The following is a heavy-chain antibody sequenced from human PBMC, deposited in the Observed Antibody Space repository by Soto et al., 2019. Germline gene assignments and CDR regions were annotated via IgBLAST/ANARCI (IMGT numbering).Heavy chain of an antibody. CDR1: GFTFSSYG. CDR2: ISYDGSNK. CDR3: TTLCKPGYY. J-gene: IGHJ4*02. D-gene: IGHD2-15*01. V-gene: IGHV3-30*03. Sequence: QVQLVESGGGVVQPGRSLRLSCAASGFTFSSYGMHWVRQAPGKGLEWVAVISYDGSNKYYADSVKGRFTISRDNSKNTLYLQMNSLKTEDTAVYYCTTLCKPGYYWGQGTLVTVSS.